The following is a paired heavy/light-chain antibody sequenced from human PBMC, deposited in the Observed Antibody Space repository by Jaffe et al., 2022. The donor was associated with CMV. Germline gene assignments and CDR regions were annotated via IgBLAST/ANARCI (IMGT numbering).Heavy chain of an antibody. Sequence: LLLESGGGLVQPGGSLRLSCAASGFSSGDYAMTWVRQAPGKGLEWVSGTSGSAVYYADPVKGRFIISRDTPKNTLYLQMNSLRAEDTAVYYCAKYRLGTTAYGMDVWGQGTTVTVSS. CDR3: AKYRLGTTAYGMDV. CDR1: GFSSGDYA. CDR2: TSGSAV. J-gene: IGHJ6*02. D-gene: IGHD1-7*01. V-gene: IGHV3-23*01.
Light chain of an antibody. J-gene: IGKJ3*01. CDR3: QHYVFPPFS. Sequence: EIVLTQFPGTLSLSPGETATLSCRASQTLRSSSFLAWYQQKPGQAPRLLIYGASSRATGIPDRFSGSGSGTDFTLTISRLEPEDFAVYYCQHYVFPPFSFGPGTKVDIK. CDR1: QTLRSSSF. V-gene: IGKV3-20*01. CDR2: GAS.